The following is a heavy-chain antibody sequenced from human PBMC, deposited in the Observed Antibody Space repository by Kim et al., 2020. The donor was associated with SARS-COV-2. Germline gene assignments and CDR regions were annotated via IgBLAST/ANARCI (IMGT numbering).Heavy chain of an antibody. CDR1: GGSFSGYY. J-gene: IGHJ4*01. Sequence: SETLSLTCAVYGGSFSGYYWSWIRQPPGKGLEWIGEINHSGSTNYNPSLKSRVTISVDTSKNQFSLKLSSVTAADTAVYYCARDGDILTGYLIDTYYFD. CDR2: INHSGST. CDR3: ARDGDILTGYLIDTYYFD. V-gene: IGHV4-34*01. D-gene: IGHD3-9*01.